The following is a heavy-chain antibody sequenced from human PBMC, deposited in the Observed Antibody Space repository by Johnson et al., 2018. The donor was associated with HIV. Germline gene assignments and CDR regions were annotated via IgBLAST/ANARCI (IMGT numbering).Heavy chain of an antibody. CDR1: GFTFDDYG. D-gene: IGHD2-15*01. J-gene: IGHJ3*02. V-gene: IGHV3-20*04. Sequence: VQLVESGGGVVRPGGSRRLSCAASGFTFDDYGMNWVRQTPGKGLEWVSGIDWHGGSNGYADSVKGRFTICRDNGKNSLYLQMNSLISEDTALYYCARAKIFCSGGRCSLYAFDIWGQGTMVTVSS. CDR3: ARAKIFCSGGRCSLYAFDI. CDR2: IDWHGGSN.